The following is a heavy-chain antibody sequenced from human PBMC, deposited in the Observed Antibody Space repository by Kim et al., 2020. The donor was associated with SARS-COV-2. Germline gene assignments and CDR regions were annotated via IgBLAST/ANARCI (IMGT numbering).Heavy chain of an antibody. CDR3: AREEEQLELVFDY. CDR2: ISSSGSTI. Sequence: GGSLRLSCAASGFTFSSYEMNWVRQAPGKGLEWVSCISSSGSTIYYADSVKGRFTISRDNAKNSLYLQMNSLRAEDTAVYYCAREEEQLELVFDYWGQGTLVTVSS. D-gene: IGHD1-7*01. CDR1: GFTFSSYE. J-gene: IGHJ4*02. V-gene: IGHV3-48*03.